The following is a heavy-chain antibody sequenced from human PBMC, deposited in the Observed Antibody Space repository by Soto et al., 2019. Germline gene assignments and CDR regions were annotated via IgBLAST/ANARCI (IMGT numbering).Heavy chain of an antibody. V-gene: IGHV3-74*01. D-gene: IGHD1-1*01. Sequence: GGSLRLSCAASGFTLRSSRMDWVRQVPGKGLVWVSHIKGDGSDISYAESVKGRFTVSRDNAKDTLYLQMNNLRAEDTALYYCSTLGGPHLESRDYWGQGTLVTVSS. CDR2: IKGDGSDI. CDR1: GFTLRSSR. CDR3: STLGGPHLESRDY. J-gene: IGHJ4*02.